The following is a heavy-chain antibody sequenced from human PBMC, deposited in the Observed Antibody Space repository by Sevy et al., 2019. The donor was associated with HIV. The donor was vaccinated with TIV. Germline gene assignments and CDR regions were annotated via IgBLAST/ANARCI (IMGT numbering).Heavy chain of an antibody. V-gene: IGHV3-30*04. D-gene: IGHD6-6*01. Sequence: GGALRLSCAASGFTFSDYAIHWVRQAPGKGLEWLAVISYHGRNQFYADSVRGRFTISRDDSKNTVYLQMNSLRPDDTAVYYCARKQFVLPFDYWGQGTLVTVSS. CDR2: ISYHGRNQ. J-gene: IGHJ4*02. CDR3: ARKQFVLPFDY. CDR1: GFTFSDYA.